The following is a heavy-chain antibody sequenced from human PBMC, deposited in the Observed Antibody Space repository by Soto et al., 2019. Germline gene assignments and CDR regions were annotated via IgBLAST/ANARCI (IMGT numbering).Heavy chain of an antibody. J-gene: IGHJ2*01. D-gene: IGHD3-22*01. CDR3: ARADHYDRSIRL. V-gene: IGHV4-31*11. Sequence: QVQLQESGPGLVKPSQTLYLTCAVSGGSISSGGYSWNWIRQHPGKGLEWIGYIFYSGSTYYNPSLKSRVTISVDTSKNQFSLRLSSVTAADTAVYYCARADHYDRSIRLWGRGTLVTVSS. CDR1: GGSISSGGYS. CDR2: IFYSGST.